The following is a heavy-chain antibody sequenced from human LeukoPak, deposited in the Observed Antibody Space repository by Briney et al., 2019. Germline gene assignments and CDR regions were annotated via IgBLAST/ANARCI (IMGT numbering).Heavy chain of an antibody. V-gene: IGHV1-2*02. Sequence: ASVKVSCKASGYTFTGYYMHWVRQAPGQGLEWMGWINPNSGGTNYAQKFQGRVTMTRDTSISTAYMELSRLRSDDTAVYYCARVTGTKRAFDYWGQGTLVIVSS. J-gene: IGHJ4*02. CDR3: ARVTGTKRAFDY. CDR2: INPNSGGT. CDR1: GYTFTGYY. D-gene: IGHD3-10*01.